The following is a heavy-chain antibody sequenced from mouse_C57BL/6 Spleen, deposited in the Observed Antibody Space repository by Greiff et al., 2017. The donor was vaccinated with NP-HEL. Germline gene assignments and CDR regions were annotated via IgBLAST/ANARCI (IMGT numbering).Heavy chain of an antibody. CDR2: INPSNGGT. D-gene: IGHD2-4*01. J-gene: IGHJ4*01. CDR1: GYTFTSYW. V-gene: IGHV1-53*01. Sequence: QVQLQQPGTELVKPGASVKLSCKASGYTFTSYWMHWVKQRPGQGLEWIGNINPSNGGTNYNEKFKSKATLTVDKSSSTAYMQLSSLTSEDSAVYDCARWILYDYDGRNAMDYWGQGTSVTVSS. CDR3: ARWILYDYDGRNAMDY.